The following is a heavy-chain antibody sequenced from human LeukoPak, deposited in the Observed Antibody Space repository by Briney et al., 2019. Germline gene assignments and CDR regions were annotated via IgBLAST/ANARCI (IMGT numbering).Heavy chain of an antibody. D-gene: IGHD3-22*01. CDR1: GGSISSYY. J-gene: IGHJ3*02. V-gene: IGHV4-4*07. CDR2: IYTSGST. CDR3: ACYDSSGYSLDAFDI. Sequence: SETLSLTCTVSGGSISSYYWSWIRQPAGKGLEWIGRIYTSGSTNYTPSLKSRVTMSVDTSKNQFSLKLSSVTAADTAVYYCACYDSSGYSLDAFDIWGQGTMVTVSS.